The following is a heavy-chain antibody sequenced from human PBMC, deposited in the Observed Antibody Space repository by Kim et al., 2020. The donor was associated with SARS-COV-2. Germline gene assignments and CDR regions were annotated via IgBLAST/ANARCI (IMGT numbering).Heavy chain of an antibody. CDR3: ARENRYYDILTGYENNIYYYYGMDV. Sequence: ASVKVSCKASGYTFTSYYMHWVRQAPGQGLEWMGIINPSGGSTSYAQKFQGRVTMTRDTSTSTVYMELSSLRSEDTAVYYCARENRYYDILTGYENNIYYYYGMDVWGQGTTVTVSS. D-gene: IGHD3-9*01. CDR1: GYTFTSYY. J-gene: IGHJ6*02. V-gene: IGHV1-46*01. CDR2: INPSGGST.